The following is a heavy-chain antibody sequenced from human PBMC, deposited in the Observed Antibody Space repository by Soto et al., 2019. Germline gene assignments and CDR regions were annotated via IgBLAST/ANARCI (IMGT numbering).Heavy chain of an antibody. Sequence: QVQLQESGPGLVKPSQTLSLTCTVSGGSISSGGYYWSWIRQHPGKGLEWIGYIYYSGSTYYNPSAKSRVTISVDTSKNQFSLKLSSVTAADTAVYYCARVFFYGDYRWFDPWGQGTLVTVSS. CDR1: GGSISSGGYY. J-gene: IGHJ5*02. D-gene: IGHD4-17*01. CDR3: ARVFFYGDYRWFDP. CDR2: IYYSGST. V-gene: IGHV4-31*03.